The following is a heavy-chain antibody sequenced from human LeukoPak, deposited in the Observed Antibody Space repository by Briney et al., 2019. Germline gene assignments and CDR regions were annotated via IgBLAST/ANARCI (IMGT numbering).Heavy chain of an antibody. Sequence: PGGSLRLSCAASGFTVSSNSMSWVRQAPGKGLEWVSLIYSGGSTYYSDSVKGRFTISRDNSKNTLYLQMNSLRAEDTAVYYCAKAAYGDYDGAFDMWGQGTMVTVSS. V-gene: IGHV3-53*01. CDR3: AKAAYGDYDGAFDM. J-gene: IGHJ3*02. CDR1: GFTVSSNS. CDR2: IYSGGST. D-gene: IGHD4-17*01.